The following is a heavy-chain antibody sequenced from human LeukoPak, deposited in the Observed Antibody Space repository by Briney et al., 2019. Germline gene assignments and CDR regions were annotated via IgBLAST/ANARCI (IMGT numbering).Heavy chain of an antibody. CDR3: ATGHCSGGSCYFYVGLDV. D-gene: IGHD2-15*01. V-gene: IGHV3-15*01. CDR1: GFTFSNAW. Sequence: GGSLRLSCAASGFTFSNAWMSWVRQAPGKALEWVGRIKSKTDGGTTDYAAPVQGRFTISRNDSKNTLYLQTSSLKTEDTAVYYCATGHCSGGSCYFYVGLDVWGQGTTVTVSS. CDR2: IKSKTDGGTT. J-gene: IGHJ6*02.